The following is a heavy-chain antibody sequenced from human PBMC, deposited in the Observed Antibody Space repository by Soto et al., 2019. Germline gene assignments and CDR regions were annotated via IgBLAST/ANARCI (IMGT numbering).Heavy chain of an antibody. CDR1: GYTFTSYG. CDR3: ARVTDGSGSYYHPFDY. D-gene: IGHD3-10*01. Sequence: ASVKVSCKASGYTFTSYGISWVRQAPGQGLEWMGWISADNGNTKYSQKLQGRVTMTTDTSASTAYMELSSLRSEDTAVYYCARVTDGSGSYYHPFDYWGQGTLVTVSS. V-gene: IGHV1-18*01. J-gene: IGHJ4*02. CDR2: ISADNGNT.